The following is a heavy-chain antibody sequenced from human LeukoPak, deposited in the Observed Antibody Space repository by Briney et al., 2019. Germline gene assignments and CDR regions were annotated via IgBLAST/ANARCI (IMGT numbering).Heavy chain of an antibody. D-gene: IGHD1-26*01. CDR2: IYHSGST. Sequence: SETLSLTCTVSGGSISSGGYYWSWIRQPPGKGLEWIGYIYHSGSTYYNPSLKSRVTISVDRSKNQFSLKLSSVTAADTAVYYCAREAGATGPGVRADAFDIWGQGTMVTVSS. J-gene: IGHJ3*02. V-gene: IGHV4-30-2*01. CDR1: GGSISSGGYY. CDR3: AREAGATGPGVRADAFDI.